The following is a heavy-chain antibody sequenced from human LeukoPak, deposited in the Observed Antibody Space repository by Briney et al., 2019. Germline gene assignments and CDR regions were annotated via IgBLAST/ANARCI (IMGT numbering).Heavy chain of an antibody. CDR1: GFTFSSYE. J-gene: IGHJ4*02. Sequence: PGGSLRLSCAASGFTFSSYEMNWVRQAPGKGLEWVSYISSSGSTIYYADSVKGRFTISRDNAKNSLYLQMNSLRAEDTAVYYCVRADGNYGYVFDFWGQGTPVTVSS. CDR2: ISSSGSTI. CDR3: VRADGNYGYVFDF. V-gene: IGHV3-48*03. D-gene: IGHD5-18*01.